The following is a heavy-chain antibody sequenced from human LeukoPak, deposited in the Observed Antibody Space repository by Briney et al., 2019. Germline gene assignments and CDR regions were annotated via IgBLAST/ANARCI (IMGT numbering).Heavy chain of an antibody. CDR3: ARAPNSGTLGEDY. V-gene: IGHV3-72*01. D-gene: IGHD1-26*01. CDR1: GFTFSDHY. CDR2: IRNKANIYTT. J-gene: IGHJ4*02. Sequence: GGSLRLSCAASGFTFSDHYMDWVRQAPGKGLGWVGRIRNKANIYTTEYAASVKGRFTISRDDSKNSLYLQMNSLKTEDTAVYYCARAPNSGTLGEDYWGQGTLVTVSS.